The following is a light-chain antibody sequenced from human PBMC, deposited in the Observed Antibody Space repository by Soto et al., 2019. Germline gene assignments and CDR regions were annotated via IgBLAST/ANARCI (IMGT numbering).Light chain of an antibody. V-gene: IGKV3-20*01. CDR1: QSVSHTN. CDR2: AAS. Sequence: EIVLTQSPGTLSLSPGERLTLSCRASQSVSHTNLAWFQQKPGQAPRLLIHAASTRAVGIPVRFSGGGSGTDFPLAISRLAPEDFAVYYCHQYGNGAYTFGQGTKVEMK. J-gene: IGKJ2*01. CDR3: HQYGNGAYT.